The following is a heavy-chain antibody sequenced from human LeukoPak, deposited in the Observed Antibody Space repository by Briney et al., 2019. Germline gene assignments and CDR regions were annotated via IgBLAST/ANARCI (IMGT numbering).Heavy chain of an antibody. D-gene: IGHD5-18*01. V-gene: IGHV1-46*01. CDR1: GYSFTSYF. Sequence: VASVKVSCKTSGYSFTSYFIHWLRQAPGQGPEWMGIINPNGGSTNYAEKFQDRFTMTRDMSTSTVYMELSILRSEDTAVYYCARVGSYGYGYWFDLWGQGTLVTVSS. CDR3: ARVGSYGYGYWFDL. CDR2: INPNGGST. J-gene: IGHJ5*02.